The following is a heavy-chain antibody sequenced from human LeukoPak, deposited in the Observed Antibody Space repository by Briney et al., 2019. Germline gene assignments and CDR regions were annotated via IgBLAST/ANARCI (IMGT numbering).Heavy chain of an antibody. Sequence: PGGSLGLSCTASGFTFGDYAMSWFRQAPGKGLEWVGFIRSKAYGGTTEYAASVKGRFTISRDDSKNTLYLQMNSLKTEDTAVYYCTTDPQLLWFGESRAFDIWGQGTMVTVSS. CDR1: GFTFGDYA. CDR2: IRSKAYGGTT. CDR3: TTDPQLLWFGESRAFDI. V-gene: IGHV3-49*03. D-gene: IGHD3-10*01. J-gene: IGHJ3*02.